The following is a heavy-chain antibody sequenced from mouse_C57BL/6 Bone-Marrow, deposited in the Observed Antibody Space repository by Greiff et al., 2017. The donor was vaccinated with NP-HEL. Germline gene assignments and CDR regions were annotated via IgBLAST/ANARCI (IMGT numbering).Heavy chain of an antibody. CDR3: ARWRVYGVDY. D-gene: IGHD1-1*02. CDR1: GYAFSSSW. J-gene: IGHJ2*01. CDR2: IYPGDGDT. Sequence: VQLQESGPELVKPGASVKISCKASGYAFSSSWMNWVKQRPGKGLEWIGRIYPGDGDTNYNGKFKGKATLTADNSSSTAYMQLSSLTSEDSAVYFCARWRVYGVDYWGQGTTLTVSS. V-gene: IGHV1-82*01.